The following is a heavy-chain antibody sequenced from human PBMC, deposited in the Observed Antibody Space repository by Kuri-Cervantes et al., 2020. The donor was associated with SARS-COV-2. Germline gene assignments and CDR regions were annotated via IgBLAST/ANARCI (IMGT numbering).Heavy chain of an antibody. V-gene: IGHV4-61*01. Sequence: GSLRLSCTVSGGSVRSGSYYWSWIRQPPGKGLEWLGYMYYTGSTNYNPSLKSRVTISVDTSKNQFSLMLSSVTAADTAVYYCARDLPGYCSGGSCGGQFGYWGQGTLVTVSS. J-gene: IGHJ4*02. CDR2: MYYTGST. CDR3: ARDLPGYCSGGSCGGQFGY. D-gene: IGHD2-15*01. CDR1: GGSVRSGSYY.